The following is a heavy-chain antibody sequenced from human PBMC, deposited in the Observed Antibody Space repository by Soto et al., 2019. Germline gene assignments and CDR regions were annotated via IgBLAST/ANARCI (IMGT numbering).Heavy chain of an antibody. Sequence: GGSLRLSCAASGFTFSSYSMNWVRQAPGKGLEWVSSISSSSSYIYYADSVKGRFTISRDNAKNSLYLQMNSLRAEDTAVYYCARDPGQPAAVTLRSEDDWFDPWGQGTLVTVSS. D-gene: IGHD6-13*01. V-gene: IGHV3-21*01. CDR3: ARDPGQPAAVTLRSEDDWFDP. CDR1: GFTFSSYS. CDR2: ISSSSSYI. J-gene: IGHJ5*02.